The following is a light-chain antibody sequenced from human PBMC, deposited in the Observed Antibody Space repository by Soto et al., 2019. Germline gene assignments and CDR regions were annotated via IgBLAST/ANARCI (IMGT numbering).Light chain of an antibody. CDR3: QQYGVTPPNT. CDR1: QVVSSTY. J-gene: IGKJ4*01. Sequence: EIVMTQSPATLSVSPGERATLSCRASQVVSSTYLASFQQKPGQPPRLLIYGASTTATGIPDRFSGTGSGTDFTLTISGLEPEDFALYYCQQYGVTPPNTFGGGTKVDIK. CDR2: GAS. V-gene: IGKV3-20*01.